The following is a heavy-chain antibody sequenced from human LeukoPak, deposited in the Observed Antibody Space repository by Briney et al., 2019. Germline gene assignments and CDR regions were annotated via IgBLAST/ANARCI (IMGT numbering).Heavy chain of an antibody. J-gene: IGHJ5*01. V-gene: IGHV3-23*01. Sequence: GGSLRLSCAASGFTFSSYAMSWVRQAPGKGLEWVSAISGSGDSTYYSDSVKGRFTISRDNSKNTLYLQMNSLRAEDTAIYYCARMAIYGIYVGTWFDSWGQGTLVTVSS. D-gene: IGHD3-9*01. CDR3: ARMAIYGIYVGTWFDS. CDR2: ISGSGDST. CDR1: GFTFSSYA.